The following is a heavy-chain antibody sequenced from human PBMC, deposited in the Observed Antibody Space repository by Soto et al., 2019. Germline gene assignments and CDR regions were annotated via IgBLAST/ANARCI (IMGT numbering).Heavy chain of an antibody. CDR1: GFSLSTSGVG. D-gene: IGHD4-17*01. Sequence: QITLKESGPTLVKPTQTLTLTCTFSGFSLSTSGVGVGWIRQPPGKALEWLALIYWDDDKRYSPSLKSRLTIXKXTXXNQVVLTMTNMDPVDTATYYCAHRPDYGDYGYFDYWGQGTLVTVSS. CDR2: IYWDDDK. V-gene: IGHV2-5*02. J-gene: IGHJ4*02. CDR3: AHRPDYGDYGYFDY.